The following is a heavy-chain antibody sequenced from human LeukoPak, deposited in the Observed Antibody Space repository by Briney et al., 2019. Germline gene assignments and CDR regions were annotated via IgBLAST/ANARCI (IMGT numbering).Heavy chain of an antibody. D-gene: IGHD5-12*01. J-gene: IGHJ6*02. CDR2: IYTSGST. V-gene: IGHV4-61*02. CDR3: ARLRGYSGYDSPWYYYGMDV. CDR1: GGSISSGRYY. Sequence: SETLSLTCTVSGGSISSGRYYWGWVRQPAGTGLEWIGRIYTSGSTNYNPSLKSRVTISVDTSKNQFSLKLSSVTAADTAVYYCARLRGYSGYDSPWYYYGMDVWGQGTTVTVSS.